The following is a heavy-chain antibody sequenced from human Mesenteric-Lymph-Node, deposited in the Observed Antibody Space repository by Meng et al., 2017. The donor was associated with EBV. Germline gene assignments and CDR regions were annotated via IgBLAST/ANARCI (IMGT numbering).Heavy chain of an antibody. Sequence: GRLLGVGGGLVQPGGSLRLSCAASGFTFRNYYMSWIRQAPGKGLEWVSFISSGSTTIYYADSVKGRFTISRDNAKNSLYLQMNSLRAEDTAVYYCATIRDPTYYFDFWGPGTLVTVSS. V-gene: IGHV3-11*01. CDR2: ISSGSTTI. CDR3: ATIRDPTYYFDF. CDR1: GFTFRNYY. J-gene: IGHJ4*02. D-gene: IGHD3-9*01.